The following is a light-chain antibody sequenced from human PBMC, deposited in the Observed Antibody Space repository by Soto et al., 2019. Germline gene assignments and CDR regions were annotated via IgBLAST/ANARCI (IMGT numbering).Light chain of an antibody. CDR3: NSYTSTRSQV. CDR2: DVN. V-gene: IGLV2-14*03. Sequence: QSVLTQPASVSGSPGQSITISCTGTSSDVGRYNYVSWFQHHPGKAPKLIIYDVNYRPSGVSHRFSGSKSGNTASLTISGLQPEDEADYYCNSYTSTRSQVFGGGTKVTVL. CDR1: SSDVGRYNY. J-gene: IGLJ2*01.